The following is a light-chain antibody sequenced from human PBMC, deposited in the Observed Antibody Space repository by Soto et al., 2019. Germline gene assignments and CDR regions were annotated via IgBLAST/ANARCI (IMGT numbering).Light chain of an antibody. Sequence: QSVLTQPPSASGTPGQRVTISCSGSNSNIGHNSVSWYQQLPGAAPKLLISDNDKRPSGIPDRFSGSKSGTSATLGITGLQTGDEADYYCGSWDNSLSSGVFGGGTKLTVL. CDR2: DND. V-gene: IGLV1-51*01. J-gene: IGLJ3*02. CDR1: NSNIGHNS. CDR3: GSWDNSLSSGV.